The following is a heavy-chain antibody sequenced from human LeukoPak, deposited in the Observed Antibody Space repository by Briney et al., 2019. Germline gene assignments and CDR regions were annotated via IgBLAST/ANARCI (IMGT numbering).Heavy chain of an antibody. D-gene: IGHD3-10*01. J-gene: IGHJ3*02. Sequence: SGGSLSLSCAASGFTFSSYAMSWVRQAPGKGLEWVSRTTGSGDTIYYADSVKGRFTISRDNSKNTLYLQMNSLRAEDTALYYCVRVSGHAFDIWGQGTMVTVSS. V-gene: IGHV3-23*01. CDR2: TTGSGDTI. CDR3: VRVSGHAFDI. CDR1: GFTFSSYA.